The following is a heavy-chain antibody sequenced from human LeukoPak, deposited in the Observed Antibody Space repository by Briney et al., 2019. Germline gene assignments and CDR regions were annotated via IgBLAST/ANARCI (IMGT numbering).Heavy chain of an antibody. J-gene: IGHJ5*02. D-gene: IGHD3-10*01. CDR3: ARLGARGSPNWFDP. CDR1: GFTFSSYA. V-gene: IGHV3-30*07. Sequence: GRSLRLSCAASGFTFSSYAMHWVRQAPGKGLEWVAVISYDGSNKYYADSVKGRFTISRDNSKNTLYLQMNSLRAEDTAVYYCARLGARGSPNWFDPWGQGTLVTVSS. CDR2: ISYDGSNK.